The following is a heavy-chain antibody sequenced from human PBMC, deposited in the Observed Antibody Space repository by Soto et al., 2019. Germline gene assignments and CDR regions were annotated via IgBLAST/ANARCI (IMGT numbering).Heavy chain of an antibody. CDR3: ARELFGRSVWFDP. CDR1: GGSISSSSYY. V-gene: IGHV4-61*01. D-gene: IGHD3-10*01. J-gene: IGHJ5*02. Sequence: PSQTLSLTCTVSGGSISSSSYYLSWIRQPPGKGLEWIGYIYYSGSTNYNPSLKSRVTISVDTSKNQFSLKLSSVTAADTAVYYWARELFGRSVWFDPWGQGTLVTVSS. CDR2: IYYSGST.